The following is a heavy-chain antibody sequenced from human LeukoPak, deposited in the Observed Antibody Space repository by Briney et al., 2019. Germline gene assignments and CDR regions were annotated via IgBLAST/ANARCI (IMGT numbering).Heavy chain of an antibody. J-gene: IGHJ4*02. CDR2: IIPIFGTA. CDR3: ARDQDRDGYNLDY. D-gene: IGHD5-24*01. CDR1: GYTFTSYG. V-gene: IGHV1-69*13. Sequence: SVKVSCKASGYTFTSYGISWVRQAPGQGLEWMGGIIPIFGTANYAQKFQGRVTITADESTSTAYMELSSLRSEDTAVYYCARDQDRDGYNLDYWGQGTLVTVSS.